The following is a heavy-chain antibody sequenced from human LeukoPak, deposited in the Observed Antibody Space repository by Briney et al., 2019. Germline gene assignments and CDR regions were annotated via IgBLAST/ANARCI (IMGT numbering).Heavy chain of an antibody. D-gene: IGHD1-1*01. CDR1: GFTFNNYG. Sequence: PGGSLRLSCAASGFTFNNYGMHWVRQAPGKGLEWVAFIRYDGSRKYSADSVKGRFTISRDNSKNTLYLQMSSLRAEDTAVYYCAKDPQGWNLYYFDYWGQGTLVTVSS. J-gene: IGHJ4*02. CDR3: AKDPQGWNLYYFDY. V-gene: IGHV3-30*02. CDR2: IRYDGSRK.